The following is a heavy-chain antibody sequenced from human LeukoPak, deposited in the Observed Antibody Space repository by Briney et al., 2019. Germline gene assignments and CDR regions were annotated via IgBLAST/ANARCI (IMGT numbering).Heavy chain of an antibody. D-gene: IGHD3-22*01. CDR3: AKSDYYDSSGHPSSFEY. V-gene: IGHV3-23*01. Sequence: PGGSLRLSCAASGFPFSSYAMSWVRQAPGRALEWVSAVSGSGGTTYYTDSVKGRFTISRDNSKTTLYLQMNSLRDEDTAVYYCAKSDYYDSSGHPSSFEYWGQGTLVTVSS. CDR2: VSGSGGTT. CDR1: GFPFSSYA. J-gene: IGHJ4*02.